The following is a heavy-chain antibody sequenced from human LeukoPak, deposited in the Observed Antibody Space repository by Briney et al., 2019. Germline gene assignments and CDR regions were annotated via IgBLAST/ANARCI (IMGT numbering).Heavy chain of an antibody. J-gene: IGHJ4*02. CDR3: ARYYYDSSGYYNLDYFDY. CDR2: TCYRSKWYN. D-gene: IGHD3-22*01. V-gene: IGHV6-1*01. Sequence: SQTLSLTCAISGDSVSSNSAAWNWIRQSPSRGLEWLGRTCYRSKWYNDYAVSVKSRITINPDTSKNQFSLQLNSVTPEDTAVYYCARYYYDSSGYYNLDYFDYWGQGTLVTVSS. CDR1: GDSVSSNSAA.